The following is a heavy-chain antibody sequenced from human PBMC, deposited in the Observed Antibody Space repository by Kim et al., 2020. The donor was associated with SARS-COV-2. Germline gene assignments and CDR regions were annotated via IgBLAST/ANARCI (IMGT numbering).Heavy chain of an antibody. CDR2: INPNSGGT. J-gene: IGHJ4*02. D-gene: IGHD3-10*01. CDR1: GYTFTGYY. CDR3: ARDDMVRGVISHY. Sequence: ASVKVSCKASGYTFTGYYMHWVRQAPGQGLEWMGWINPNSGGTNYAQKFQGRVTMTRDTSISTAYMELSRLRSDDTGVFYCARDDMVRGVISHYWGQGTLVTVSS. V-gene: IGHV1-2*02.